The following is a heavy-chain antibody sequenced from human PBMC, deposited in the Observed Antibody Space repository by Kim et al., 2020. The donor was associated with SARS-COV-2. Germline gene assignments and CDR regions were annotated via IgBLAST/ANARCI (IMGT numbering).Heavy chain of an antibody. CDR3: ARHLRNWYFDI. V-gene: IGHV4-39*01. J-gene: IGHJ2*01. Sequence: SETLSLTCSVSGGSISSSDYYWGWIRQPPGKGLEWIATIYYSGSTYYNPSLKGRVTISVDTSKKQFSLRLSSVTAADAAVYCCARHLRNWYFDIWGRGTLVTVYS. CDR1: GGSISSSDYY. CDR2: IYYSGST.